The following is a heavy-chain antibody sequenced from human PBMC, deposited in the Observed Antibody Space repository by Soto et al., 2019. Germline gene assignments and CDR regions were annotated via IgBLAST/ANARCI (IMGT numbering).Heavy chain of an antibody. D-gene: IGHD6-13*01. CDR1: GYTFNAFY. Sequence: RAAVKVSCKAFGYTFNAFYMHWVRQAPGQGLEWMGVINPSGDGTSYAQKFQGRVTMTRDTSTSTVYMELSSLRSEDTAVYYCARVALGYDHADVWGEGTKVTVS. CDR2: INPSGDGT. CDR3: ARVALGYDHADV. J-gene: IGHJ6*02. V-gene: IGHV1-46*02.